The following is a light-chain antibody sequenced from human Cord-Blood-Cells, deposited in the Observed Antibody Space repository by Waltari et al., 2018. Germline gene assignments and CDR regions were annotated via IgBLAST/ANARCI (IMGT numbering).Light chain of an antibody. CDR2: EVS. Sequence: QSALTQPASVSGSPGQSITISCTGTSSDVGSYNLVSWYQQHPGKAPKLMIYEVSKRTSGVSNRFSGSKSGNTASLTISGRQAEDEADYYCCSYAGSSTWVFGGGTKLTVL. CDR3: CSYAGSSTWV. J-gene: IGLJ3*02. V-gene: IGLV2-23*02. CDR1: SSDVGSYNL.